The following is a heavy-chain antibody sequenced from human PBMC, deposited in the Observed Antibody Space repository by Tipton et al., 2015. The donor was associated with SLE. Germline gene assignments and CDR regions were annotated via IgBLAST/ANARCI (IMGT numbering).Heavy chain of an antibody. V-gene: IGHV3-NL1*01. Sequence: GSLRLSCAASGFTFRAYGTHWVRRAPGRGLEWVSTVYYGTRKYYPDSVKGRFTISRDDSKNTLNLQMDSLRAEDTGIYYCAKGGAGGLFFDSWGQGTRVTVSS. CDR3: AKGGAGGLFFDS. J-gene: IGHJ4*02. D-gene: IGHD3/OR15-3a*01. CDR2: VYYGTRK. CDR1: GFTFRAYG.